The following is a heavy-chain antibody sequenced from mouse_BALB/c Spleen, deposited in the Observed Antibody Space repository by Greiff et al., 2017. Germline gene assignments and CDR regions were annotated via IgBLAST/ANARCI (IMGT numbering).Heavy chain of an antibody. J-gene: IGHJ2*01. CDR2: ISSGGST. CDR1: GFTFSSYA. V-gene: IGHV5-6-5*01. CDR3: ARGDYGSSYFDY. Sequence: EVQLQESGGGLVKPGGSLKLSCAASGFTFSSYAMSWVRQTPEKRLEWVASISSGGSTYYPDSVKSRFTISRDNARNILYLQMSSLRSEDTAMYYCARGDYGSSYFDYWGQGTTLTVSS. D-gene: IGHD1-1*01.